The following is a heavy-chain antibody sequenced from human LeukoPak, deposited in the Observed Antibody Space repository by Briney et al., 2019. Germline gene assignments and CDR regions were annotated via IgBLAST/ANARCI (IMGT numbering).Heavy chain of an antibody. Sequence: SETLSLTCAVYGGSFSGYYWSWIRQPPGKGLEWIGSIYHSGSTYYNPSLKSRVTISVDTSKNQFSLKLSSVTAADTAVYYCARQAGVTIFGVVIQTVDYWGQGTLVTVSS. CDR1: GGSFSGYY. CDR2: IYHSGST. D-gene: IGHD3-3*01. V-gene: IGHV4-34*01. J-gene: IGHJ4*02. CDR3: ARQAGVTIFGVVIQTVDY.